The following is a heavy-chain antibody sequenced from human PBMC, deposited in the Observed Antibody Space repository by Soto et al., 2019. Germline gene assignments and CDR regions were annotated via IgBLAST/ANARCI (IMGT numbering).Heavy chain of an antibody. J-gene: IGHJ4*02. CDR1: GFTFSSYS. CDR2: ISSSSSYI. D-gene: IGHD3-16*02. CDR3: AFDYDYVWGSYRYGY. V-gene: IGHV3-21*01. Sequence: PGGSLRLSCAASGFTFSSYSMNWVRQAPGKGLEWVSSISSSSSYIYYADSVKGRFTISRDNAKNSLYLQMNSLRAEDTAVYYCAFDYDYVWGSYRYGYWGQGTLVTVSS.